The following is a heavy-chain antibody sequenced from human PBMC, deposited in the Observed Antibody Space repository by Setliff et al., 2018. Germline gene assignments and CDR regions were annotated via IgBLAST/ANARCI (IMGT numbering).Heavy chain of an antibody. J-gene: IGHJ6*03. V-gene: IGHV7-4-1*02. CDR1: GDSFNNYA. CDR2: INTNTGNP. Sequence: ASVKVSCKASGDSFNNYAISWVRQAPGQGLEWMGWINTNTGNPTYSQGFTGRIVFSLEASANTAYLQISNLETEDTGVYYCSRETWYDEGYSYMDVWGQGTAVTVSS. D-gene: IGHD1-1*01. CDR3: SRETWYDEGYSYMDV.